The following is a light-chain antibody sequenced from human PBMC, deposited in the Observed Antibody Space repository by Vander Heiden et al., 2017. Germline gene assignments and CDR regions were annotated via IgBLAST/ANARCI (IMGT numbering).Light chain of an antibody. CDR3: AAWDDSLNGRV. CDR1: YSNIGSNT. CDR2: SNG. J-gene: IGLJ3*02. Sequence: QSVLTQPPSASGTPGQRVTISCSGSYSNIGSNTVNWYQQLPGTAPKLLIYSNGQRPSGVPDRFSGSMSGTSASLVIGGLRSEDEADYYCAAWDDSLNGRVFGGGTRVTVL. V-gene: IGLV1-44*01.